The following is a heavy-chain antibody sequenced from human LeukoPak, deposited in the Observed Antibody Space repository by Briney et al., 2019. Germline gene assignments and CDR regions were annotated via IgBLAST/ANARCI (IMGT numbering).Heavy chain of an antibody. D-gene: IGHD3-9*01. Sequence: GAPLRLSCAASGFTFSNYAMSWVRQAPGKGLEWVSAITGSGGNTYYADSVKGRFTISRDNSKNTVFLQMNSLRAEDTAVYYCAKWGDYDVLTGYYVSDYWGQGTLVTVSS. CDR2: ITGSGGNT. V-gene: IGHV3-23*01. CDR1: GFTFSNYA. CDR3: AKWGDYDVLTGYYVSDY. J-gene: IGHJ4*02.